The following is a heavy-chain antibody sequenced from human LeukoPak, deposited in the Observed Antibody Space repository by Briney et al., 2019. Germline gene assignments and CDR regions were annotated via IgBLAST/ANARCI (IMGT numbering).Heavy chain of an antibody. V-gene: IGHV4-34*01. CDR2: INHSGST. D-gene: IGHD4-17*01. Sequence: SETLSLTCAVYGGSFSGYYWSWIRQPPGKGLEWIGEINHSGSTNYNPSLKSRVTISVDTSKNQFSLKLSSVTAADTAVYYCASIYGDYPDYYYYYYMDVWGKGTTVTVSS. J-gene: IGHJ6*03. CDR1: GGSFSGYY. CDR3: ASIYGDYPDYYYYYYMDV.